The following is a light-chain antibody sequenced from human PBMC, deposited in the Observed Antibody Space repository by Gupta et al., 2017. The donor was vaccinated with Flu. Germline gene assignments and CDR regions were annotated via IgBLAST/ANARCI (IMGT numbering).Light chain of an antibody. V-gene: IGKV1-5*03. CDR3: QQYSSYWT. J-gene: IGKJ1*01. Sequence: SPSTLSASVGDRVTITCRASHSLSSRLAWDQQKPGKAPKVLIYKASRVERGVTSRFSGSGAGTEFTLTSSSLQPDDFATYYCQQYSSYWTFGQGTKVEIK. CDR1: HSLSSR. CDR2: KAS.